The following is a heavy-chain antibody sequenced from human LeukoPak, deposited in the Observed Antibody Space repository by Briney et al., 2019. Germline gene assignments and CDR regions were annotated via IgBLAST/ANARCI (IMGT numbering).Heavy chain of an antibody. Sequence: ASVKVSCKASGYTFTSYDIHWVRQATGQGLEWMGWMNPNSGNTGYAQKFQGRVTITRITSITTAYMELSSLTSEDTAVYFCSRGGGYSFDLWGQGTLVTVSP. CDR2: MNPNSGNT. CDR3: SRGGGYSFDL. J-gene: IGHJ4*02. V-gene: IGHV1-8*03. CDR1: GYTFTSYD. D-gene: IGHD5-18*01.